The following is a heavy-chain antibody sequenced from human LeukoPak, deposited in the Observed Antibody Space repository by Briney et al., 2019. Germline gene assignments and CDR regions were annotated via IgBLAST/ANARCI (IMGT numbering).Heavy chain of an antibody. Sequence: PSETLSLTCIVSGGSISSYYWSWIRQPAGKGLEWIGRIYTSGSTNYNPSLKSRLTVSVDTSKNQFSLKLSSVTAADTAVYYCARDTLSWFDPWGQGTLVTVSS. CDR1: GGSISSYY. CDR2: IYTSGST. CDR3: ARDTLSWFDP. D-gene: IGHD2/OR15-2a*01. V-gene: IGHV4-4*07. J-gene: IGHJ5*02.